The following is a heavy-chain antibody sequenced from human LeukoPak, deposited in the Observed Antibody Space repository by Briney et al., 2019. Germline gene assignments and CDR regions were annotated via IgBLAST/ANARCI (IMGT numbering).Heavy chain of an antibody. V-gene: IGHV3-23*01. CDR1: GFTFSRYA. Sequence: GGSLRLSCAASGFTFSRYAMSWVCEAPGKGLEWVSAISGSGVSTYYAESVKGRFSISRDNFKNTLYLRMNSLRAEETAVYYCAKSREGDTPDAFDIWGQGTMVTVSS. D-gene: IGHD2-15*01. CDR2: ISGSGVST. J-gene: IGHJ3*02. CDR3: AKSREGDTPDAFDI.